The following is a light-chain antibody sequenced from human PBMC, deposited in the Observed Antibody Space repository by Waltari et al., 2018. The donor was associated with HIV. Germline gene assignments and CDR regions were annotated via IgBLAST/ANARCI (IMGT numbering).Light chain of an antibody. CDR1: HSVLHIPSNKNS. Sequence: DFVVTQSPDSLAVSLGERASFTCSTSHSVLHIPSNKNSLAWYQQRPGQPPTLLIYWASIRESGVPDRFSGSGSGTDFTLTISRLQAEDVAVYYCQQYYNNPWTFGQGTKVEIK. CDR3: QQYYNNPWT. V-gene: IGKV4-1*01. J-gene: IGKJ1*01. CDR2: WAS.